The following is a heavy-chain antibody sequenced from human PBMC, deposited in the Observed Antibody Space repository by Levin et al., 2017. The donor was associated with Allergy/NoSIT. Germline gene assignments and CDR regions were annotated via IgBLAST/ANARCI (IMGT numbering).Heavy chain of an antibody. CDR2: IRQDGSEK. Sequence: SGESLKISCAASGFTFNNYWMTWVRQAPGKGLEWVANIRQDGSEKYYVDSVKGRFTISRDNAKNSLYLQMNSLRAEDTAVYYCARASLGSRGYGQLFDYWGQGTLVTVSS. V-gene: IGHV3-7*04. CDR3: ARASLGSRGYGQLFDY. J-gene: IGHJ4*02. D-gene: IGHD5-12*01. CDR1: GFTFNNYW.